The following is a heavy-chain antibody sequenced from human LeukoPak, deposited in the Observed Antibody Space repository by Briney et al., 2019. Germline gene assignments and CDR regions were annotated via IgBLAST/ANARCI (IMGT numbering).Heavy chain of an antibody. V-gene: IGHV6-1*01. CDR3: ARDQLELAYYYYYGMDV. Sequence: PSETLSLTCAISGDSVSSNSATWNWIRQSPSRGLEWLGRTYYRSKWYNDYAVSVKSRITINPDTSKNQFSLQLNSVTPEDTAVYYCARDQLELAYYYYYGMDVWGQGTTVTVSS. D-gene: IGHD1-26*01. J-gene: IGHJ6*02. CDR1: GDSVSSNSAT. CDR2: TYYRSKWYN.